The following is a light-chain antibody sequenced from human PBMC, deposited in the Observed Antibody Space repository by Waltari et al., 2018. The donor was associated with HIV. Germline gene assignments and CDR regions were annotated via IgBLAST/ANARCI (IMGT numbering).Light chain of an antibody. J-gene: IGKJ1*01. Sequence: EIVLTQYPVTLSLSQGEGANLSCSASQNIRNYLGWYQQRYGQPPRLLIYDASTRATGIPARFTGSGSGTDFTLTIDSLEPEDFAMYYCQQRSNWPGTFGPGTRVDVK. CDR3: QQRSNWPGT. CDR2: DAS. CDR1: QNIRNY. V-gene: IGKV3-11*01.